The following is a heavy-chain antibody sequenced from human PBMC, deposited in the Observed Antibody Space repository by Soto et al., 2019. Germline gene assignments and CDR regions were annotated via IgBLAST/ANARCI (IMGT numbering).Heavy chain of an antibody. CDR2: IYYTGTT. V-gene: IGHV4-61*01. CDR1: VAPSAVLFFY. Sequence: SESCPSPALSLVAPSAVLFFYWSWVRQPPGQRLEWIGYIYYTGTTNYNPSLASRVAMSVHTSKKKFTLNLRSLTAADTARYYCARLTTSSGRSLFDSWAKGMLVT. D-gene: IGHD1-1*01. J-gene: IGHJ4*02. CDR3: ARLTTSSGRSLFDS.